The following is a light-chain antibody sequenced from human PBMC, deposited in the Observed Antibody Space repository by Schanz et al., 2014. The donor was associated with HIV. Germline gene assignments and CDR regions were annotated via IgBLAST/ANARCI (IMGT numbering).Light chain of an antibody. CDR3: AAWDDSLNGWV. J-gene: IGLJ3*02. CDR1: SSNIGSNS. CDR2: GNN. Sequence: QSVLTQPPSASGTPGQRVTISCSGSSSNIGSNSVYWYQQLPGTAPKLLVHGNNQRPSGVPDQFSVSKSGTSASLAISGLRPEDEADYYCAAWDDSLNGWVFGGGTKLTVL. V-gene: IGLV1-47*01.